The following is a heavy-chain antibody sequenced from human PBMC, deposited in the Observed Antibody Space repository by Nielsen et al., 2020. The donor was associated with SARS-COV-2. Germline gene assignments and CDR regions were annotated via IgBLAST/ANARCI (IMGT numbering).Heavy chain of an antibody. CDR2: INPGDSEV. Sequence: GESLKISRTTSGYSFSTYWIGWVRQMPGKGLEWMGMINPGDSEVRYKPSFRGQVTISADRSTSTAYLQWSSLKASDTAIYTCARVSVGGAFDIWGQGTMVTVSS. V-gene: IGHV5-51*01. J-gene: IGHJ3*02. CDR1: GYSFSTYW. D-gene: IGHD6-25*01. CDR3: ARVSVGGAFDI.